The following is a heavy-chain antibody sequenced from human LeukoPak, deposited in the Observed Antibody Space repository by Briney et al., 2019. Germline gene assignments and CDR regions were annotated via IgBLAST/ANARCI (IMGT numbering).Heavy chain of an antibody. Sequence: YPSETLSLTCTVSGGSISYYYWNWIRQPAGKGLEWIGRVYSSGSTSYNPSLKSRVTMSVDTSRNQFSLKLSSVTAADTAVYYCARDARGTAAGTWFDPWGQGTLVTVSS. D-gene: IGHD6-13*01. J-gene: IGHJ5*02. CDR2: VYSSGST. CDR3: ARDARGTAAGTWFDP. V-gene: IGHV4-4*07. CDR1: GGSISYYY.